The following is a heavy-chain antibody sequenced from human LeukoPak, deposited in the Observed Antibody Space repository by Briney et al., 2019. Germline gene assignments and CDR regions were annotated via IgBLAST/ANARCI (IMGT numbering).Heavy chain of an antibody. D-gene: IGHD1-26*01. V-gene: IGHV3-30*18. Sequence: GRSLRLSCAASGFTFSNYGMHWVRQAPGKGLEWVTFISYDGSNKYYADSVKGRFTISRDNSKNTLYLQMNSLRAEDTAVYYCAKGGIVHPFDIWGQGTMVTVSS. J-gene: IGHJ3*02. CDR1: GFTFSNYG. CDR2: ISYDGSNK. CDR3: AKGGIVHPFDI.